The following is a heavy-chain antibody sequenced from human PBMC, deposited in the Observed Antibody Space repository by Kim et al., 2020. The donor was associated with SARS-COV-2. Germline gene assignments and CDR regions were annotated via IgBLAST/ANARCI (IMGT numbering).Heavy chain of an antibody. D-gene: IGHD3-3*01. Sequence: YVDSVKGRFTISRDNAKNSLYLQMNSLRAEDTAVYYCARDLRFLEWFLGDYWGQGTLVTVSS. J-gene: IGHJ4*02. V-gene: IGHV3-7*01. CDR3: ARDLRFLEWFLGDY.